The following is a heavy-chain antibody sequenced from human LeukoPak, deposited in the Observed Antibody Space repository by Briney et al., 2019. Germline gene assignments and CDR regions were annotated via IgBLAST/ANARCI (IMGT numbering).Heavy chain of an antibody. J-gene: IGHJ4*02. CDR1: GGSLSSYY. CDR3: AGGRVDSYGFLFDY. V-gene: IGHV4-59*01. D-gene: IGHD5-18*01. Sequence: SETLSLTCTVSGGSLSSYYWSWIRQPPGKRLEWFGYIYYSGNTNYNPSLTSRVTISVDTSNSQFSLELITATAADTAVYYCAGGRVDSYGFLFDYWGQGTLVTVSS. CDR2: IYYSGNT.